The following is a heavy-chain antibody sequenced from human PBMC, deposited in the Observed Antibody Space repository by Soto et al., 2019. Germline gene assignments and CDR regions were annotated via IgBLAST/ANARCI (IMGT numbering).Heavy chain of an antibody. J-gene: IGHJ3*02. CDR2: INPNSGGT. Sequence: ASVKVSCKASGYTFTGYYMHWVRQAPGQGLEWMGWINPNSGGTNYAQKFQGWVTMTRDTSISTAYMELSRLRSDDTAVYYCAREDYGDHDAFDIWGQGTMVTVSS. V-gene: IGHV1-2*04. CDR3: AREDYGDHDAFDI. D-gene: IGHD4-17*01. CDR1: GYTFTGYY.